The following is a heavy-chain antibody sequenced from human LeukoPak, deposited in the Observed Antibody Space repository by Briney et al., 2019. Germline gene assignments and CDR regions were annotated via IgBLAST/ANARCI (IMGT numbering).Heavy chain of an antibody. CDR2: ISSSGSTI. CDR3: ARGPSFVLVYFDY. Sequence: AGGSLRLSCAASGFTFSIYNMNWVRQAPGKGLEWVSYISSSGSTIYYADSVKGRFTISRDNAKSSLYLQMNSLRAEDTAVYYCARGPSFVLVYFDYWGQGTLVTVSS. V-gene: IGHV3-48*04. D-gene: IGHD3-3*01. J-gene: IGHJ4*02. CDR1: GFTFSIYN.